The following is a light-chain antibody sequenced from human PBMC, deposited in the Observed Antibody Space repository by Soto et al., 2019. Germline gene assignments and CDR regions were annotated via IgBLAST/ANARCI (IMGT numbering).Light chain of an antibody. CDR3: QQYYNTPWT. CDR1: QSVLYSSSNKNY. J-gene: IGKJ1*01. Sequence: VGSQSPYLPAVSLGERATINRKSSQSVLYSSSNKNYLAWYQQKPGQSPNLLIYWASTRESGVPDRFSGSGSGTNFTLTISSLQAEDVAVYYCQQYYNTPWTFGQGTKVDI. V-gene: IGKV4-1*01. CDR2: WAS.